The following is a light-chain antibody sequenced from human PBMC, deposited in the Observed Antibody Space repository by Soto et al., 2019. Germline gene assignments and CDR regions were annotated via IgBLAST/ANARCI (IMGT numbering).Light chain of an antibody. J-gene: IGLJ1*01. CDR1: SSDVGGYNY. V-gene: IGLV2-14*01. CDR2: EVS. CDR3: TSYTSYSTLDV. Sequence: QSVLTQPASVSGSPGQSITISCTGTSSDVGGYNYVSWYQQHPDKAPKLMIYEVSNRPSGVSNRFSGSKSGHTASLTISGLQSEDEADYFCTSYTSYSTLDVFGTATKLTVL.